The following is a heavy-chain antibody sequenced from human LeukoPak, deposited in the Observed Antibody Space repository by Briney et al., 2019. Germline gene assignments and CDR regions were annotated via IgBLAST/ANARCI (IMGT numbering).Heavy chain of an antibody. CDR1: GFTFSSYE. Sequence: GGSLRLSCAASGFTFSSYEMNWVRQAPGNGLEWVSYISSSGSTIYYADSVKGRFTISRDNAKNSLYLQMNSLRAEDTAVYYCARESPYCSGGSCYYYGMDVWGKGTTVTVSS. V-gene: IGHV3-48*03. CDR3: ARESPYCSGGSCYYYGMDV. D-gene: IGHD2-15*01. CDR2: ISSSGSTI. J-gene: IGHJ6*04.